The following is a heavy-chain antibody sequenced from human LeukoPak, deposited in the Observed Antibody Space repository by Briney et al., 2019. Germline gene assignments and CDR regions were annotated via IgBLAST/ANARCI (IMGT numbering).Heavy chain of an antibody. CDR3: VRRPYCSSTTCFGSAYMDV. Sequence: GESLKISCKGSGYSFTYYWIGWVRQMPGKGLEWMGIIYPGDSPTRYSPSFQGQVIISLDKSISTAYLQWSSLKASDTAMYYCVRRPYCSSTTCFGSAYMDVWGKGTTVTVSS. V-gene: IGHV5-51*01. J-gene: IGHJ6*03. D-gene: IGHD2-2*01. CDR2: IYPGDSPT. CDR1: GYSFTYYW.